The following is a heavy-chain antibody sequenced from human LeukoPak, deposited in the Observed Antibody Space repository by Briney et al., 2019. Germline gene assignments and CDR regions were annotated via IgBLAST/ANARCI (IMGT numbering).Heavy chain of an antibody. CDR3: ARDPFMGARGSGKAFDI. Sequence: ASVKVSCKASGYTFTSYGISWVRQAPGQGLEWMGWISAYNGNTNYAQKLQGRVTMTTDTSTSTAYMELRSLRSEDTAVYYCARDPFMGARGSGKAFDIWGQGTMVTVSS. CDR1: GYTFTSYG. V-gene: IGHV1-18*04. D-gene: IGHD3-10*01. J-gene: IGHJ3*02. CDR2: ISAYNGNT.